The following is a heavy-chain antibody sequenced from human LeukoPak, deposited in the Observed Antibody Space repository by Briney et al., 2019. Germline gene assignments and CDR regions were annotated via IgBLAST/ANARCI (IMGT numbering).Heavy chain of an antibody. D-gene: IGHD3-10*01. Sequence: SETLSLTCTVSGGSINSRSDYWGWIRQPPGKGLEWIGSIYYSGSTHYNPSLKSRVTMSIDTSKNQFSLRLSSVTAADTAVFYCARHPAYGPFDYWGHGALVTVSS. CDR1: GGSINSRSDY. J-gene: IGHJ4*01. CDR2: IYYSGST. CDR3: ARHPAYGPFDY. V-gene: IGHV4-39*01.